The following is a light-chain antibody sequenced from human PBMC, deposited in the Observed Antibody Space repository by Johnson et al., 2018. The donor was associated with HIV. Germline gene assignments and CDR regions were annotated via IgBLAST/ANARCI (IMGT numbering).Light chain of an antibody. CDR2: ENN. Sequence: QSVLTQPPSVSAAPGQKVTISCSGSSSTIRINHVSWYQQLPGTAPKLLICENNKRPSGIPDRFSASQSGTSATLDITGLQPGDEADYFCSSWDSSLGGRVYGTGTKVTVL. J-gene: IGLJ1*01. CDR3: SSWDSSLGGRV. V-gene: IGLV1-51*02. CDR1: SSTIRINH.